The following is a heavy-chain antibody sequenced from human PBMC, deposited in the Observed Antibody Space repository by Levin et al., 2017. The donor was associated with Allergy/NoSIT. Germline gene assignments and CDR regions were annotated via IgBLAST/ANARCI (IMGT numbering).Heavy chain of an antibody. D-gene: IGHD1-26*01. CDR3: AREIVGARSWLYYYYGMDG. J-gene: IGHJ6*02. CDR2: IKQDGSEK. Sequence: GGSLRLSCAASGFTFSSYWMSWVRQAPGKGLEWVANIKQDGSEKYYVDSVKGRFTISRDNAKNSLYLQMNSLRAEDTAVYYCAREIVGARSWLYYYYGMDGWGQGTTVTVSS. V-gene: IGHV3-7*01. CDR1: GFTFSSYW.